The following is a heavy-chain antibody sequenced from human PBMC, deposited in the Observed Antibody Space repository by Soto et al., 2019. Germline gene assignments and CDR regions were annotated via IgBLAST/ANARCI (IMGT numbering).Heavy chain of an antibody. CDR1: GFTFSSYG. J-gene: IGHJ4*02. D-gene: IGHD3-10*01. CDR2: ISYDGSNK. Sequence: GGSLRLSCAASGFTFSSYGMHWVRQAPGKGLEWVAVISYDGSNKYYADSVKGRFTISRDNSKNTLYLQMNSLRAEDTAVYYCAKDWAMVRGVMIDDWGQGTLVTVSS. V-gene: IGHV3-30*18. CDR3: AKDWAMVRGVMIDD.